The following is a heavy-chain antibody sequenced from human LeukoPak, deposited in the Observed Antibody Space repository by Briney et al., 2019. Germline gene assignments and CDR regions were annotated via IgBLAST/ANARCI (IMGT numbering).Heavy chain of an antibody. D-gene: IGHD2-15*01. J-gene: IGHJ5*02. Sequence: SETLSLTCTVSGYSISSGYYWGWIRQPPGKGLEWIGSIYYSGSTYYNPSLKSRVTISVDTSKNQFSLKLSSVTAADTAVYYCASLYCSGGSCYSSNWFDPWGQGTLVTVSS. CDR1: GYSISSGYY. V-gene: IGHV4-38-2*02. CDR3: ASLYCSGGSCYSSNWFDP. CDR2: IYYSGST.